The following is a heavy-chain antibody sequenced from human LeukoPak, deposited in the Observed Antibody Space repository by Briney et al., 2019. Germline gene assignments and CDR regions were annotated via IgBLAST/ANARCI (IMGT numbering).Heavy chain of an antibody. J-gene: IGHJ4*02. CDR1: GFTFSSYD. D-gene: IGHD1-1*01. CDR3: AKSHASIWNVYDY. CDR2: ISGSGAST. V-gene: IGHV3-23*01. Sequence: GGSLRLSCAASGFTFSSYDMSGVRLVSGKGLEWVSAISGSGASTYYADSVKGRFTISRDNSKNTLFLQMNSLRAEDTAVYYCAKSHASIWNVYDYWGQGTLVTVSS.